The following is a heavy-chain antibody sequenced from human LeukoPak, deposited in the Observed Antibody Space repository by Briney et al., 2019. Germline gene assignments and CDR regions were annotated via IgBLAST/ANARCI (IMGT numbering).Heavy chain of an antibody. V-gene: IGHV3-23*01. CDR2: ISGSGGST. CDR1: GFTFSSYA. CDR3: AKDRWEILPPKGMDV. J-gene: IGHJ6*02. D-gene: IGHD1-26*01. Sequence: PGGSLTLSCAASGFTFSSYAMSWVRQAPGKGLEWVSAISGSGGSTYYADSVKGRFTISRDNSKNTLYLQMNSLRAEDTAVYYCAKDRWEILPPKGMDVWGQGTTVTVSS.